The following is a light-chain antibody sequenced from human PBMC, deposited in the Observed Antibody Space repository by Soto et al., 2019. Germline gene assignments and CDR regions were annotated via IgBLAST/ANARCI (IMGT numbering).Light chain of an antibody. CDR2: DVS. Sequence: SVLTQPRSVSGSPGHSVTTSCTGTSSDVGGYSYVSWYQQHPGKAPKLMISDVSKRPSGVPDRFSGSKFGNTASLTISGLQAEDEADYYCCSYAGAFTYVFGSGTKVTVL. CDR3: CSYAGAFTYV. J-gene: IGLJ1*01. CDR1: SSDVGGYSY. V-gene: IGLV2-11*01.